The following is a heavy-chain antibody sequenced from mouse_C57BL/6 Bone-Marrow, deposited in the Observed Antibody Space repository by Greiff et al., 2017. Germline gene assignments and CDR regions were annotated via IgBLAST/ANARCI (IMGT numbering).Heavy chain of an antibody. V-gene: IGHV5-4*01. J-gene: IGHJ1*03. Sequence: DVQLVESGGGLVKPGGSLKLSCAASGFTFSSYAMSWVHQTPEKRLEWVATLSDGGSYTYYPDNVKGRFTISRDNAKNNLYLQMSHLKSEDTAMYYCARISGWYFDVWGTGTTVTVSS. CDR1: GFTFSSYA. CDR3: ARISGWYFDV. CDR2: LSDGGSYT.